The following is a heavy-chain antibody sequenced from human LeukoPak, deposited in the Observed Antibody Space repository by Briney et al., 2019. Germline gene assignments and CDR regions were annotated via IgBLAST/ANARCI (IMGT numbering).Heavy chain of an antibody. CDR3: ARGGYDSSYFDY. CDR1: GFTFSSYG. J-gene: IGHJ4*02. D-gene: IGHD5-12*01. Sequence: PGGSLRLSCAASGFTFSSYGMNWVRQAPGKGLEWVSSISGTSAYIYYADSVKGRFTISRDNAKNSLYLQMNSLRAEDTAVYYCARGGYDSSYFDYWGQGTLVTVSS. V-gene: IGHV3-21*01. CDR2: ISGTSAYI.